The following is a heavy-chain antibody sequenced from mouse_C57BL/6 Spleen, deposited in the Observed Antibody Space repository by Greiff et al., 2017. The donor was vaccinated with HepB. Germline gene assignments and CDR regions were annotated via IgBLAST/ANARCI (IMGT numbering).Heavy chain of an antibody. CDR1: GYTFTSYW. J-gene: IGHJ4*01. Sequence: QVQLQQSGAELVRPGSSVKLSCKASGYTFTSYWMHWVKQRPIQGLEWIGNIDPSDSETHYNQKFKDKATLTVDKSSSTAYMQLSSLTSEDSAVYYGARSGITTVVAGAMDYWGQGTSVTVSS. CDR2: IDPSDSET. V-gene: IGHV1-52*01. CDR3: ARSGITTVVAGAMDY. D-gene: IGHD1-1*01.